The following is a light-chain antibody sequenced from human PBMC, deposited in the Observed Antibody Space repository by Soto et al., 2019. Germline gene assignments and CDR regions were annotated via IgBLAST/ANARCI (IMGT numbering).Light chain of an antibody. CDR2: AAS. CDR1: QGISSY. J-gene: IGKJ3*01. V-gene: IGKV1-9*01. Sequence: DIQLTQSPSFLSASVGDRVTITCRASQGISSYLAWYQQKPGRAPKLLIYAASTLQSGVPSRFSGSGSGTEFTLTIRSLQPEDIATYYCQQLDSYLFTFCPGTKVAI. CDR3: QQLDSYLFT.